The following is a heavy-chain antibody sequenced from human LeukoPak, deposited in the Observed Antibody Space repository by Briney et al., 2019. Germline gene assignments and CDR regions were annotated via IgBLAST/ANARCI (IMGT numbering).Heavy chain of an antibody. J-gene: IGHJ3*02. CDR1: GFTFSDYY. D-gene: IGHD3-22*01. Sequence: GGSLRLSCAASGFTFSDYYMSWIRQAPGKGLEWVSYISSSGSTIYYADSVKGRFTISRDNAKNSLYLQMNSLRAEDTAVYYCARDRYYDSSGYTDDAFDIWGQGTMVTISS. CDR2: ISSSGSTI. V-gene: IGHV3-11*04. CDR3: ARDRYYDSSGYTDDAFDI.